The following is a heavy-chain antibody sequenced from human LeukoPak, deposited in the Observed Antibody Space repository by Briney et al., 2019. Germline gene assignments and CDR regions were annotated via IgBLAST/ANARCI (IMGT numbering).Heavy chain of an antibody. Sequence: PSETLSLTCTVSGGSISSYYWSWIRQPPGKGLEWIGYIYYSGSTNYNPSLKSRVTISVDTSKNQFSLKLSSVTAADTAVYYCARDPRYSSGWYGWFDYWGQGTLVTVSS. CDR2: IYYSGST. V-gene: IGHV4-59*01. CDR1: GGSISSYY. D-gene: IGHD6-19*01. J-gene: IGHJ4*02. CDR3: ARDPRYSSGWYGWFDY.